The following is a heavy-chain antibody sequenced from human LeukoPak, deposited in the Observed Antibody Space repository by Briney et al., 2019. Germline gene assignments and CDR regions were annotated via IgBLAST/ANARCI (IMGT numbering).Heavy chain of an antibody. CDR3: ARALEGEGHMDV. V-gene: IGHV1-69*13. Sequence: ASVKVSCKASGGTFSSYAISWVRQAPGQGLEWMGGIIPIFGTANYAQKFQGRVTITADESTSTAYMELSSLRSEDTAVYYCARALEGEGHMDVWGKGTTVTVSS. J-gene: IGHJ6*03. CDR1: GGTFSSYA. D-gene: IGHD3-16*01. CDR2: IIPIFGTA.